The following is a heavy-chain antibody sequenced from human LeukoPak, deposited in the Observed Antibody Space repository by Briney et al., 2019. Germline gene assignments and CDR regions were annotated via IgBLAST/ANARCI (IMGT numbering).Heavy chain of an antibody. CDR3: ARDRLNEYYDTTGQGGLDY. V-gene: IGHV3-33*01. J-gene: IGHJ4*02. D-gene: IGHD3-22*01. CDR2: IWYDGSNK. CDR1: GFTFSSYG. Sequence: GGSLRLSCAASGFTFSSYGMHWVRQAPGKGLEWVAVIWYDGSNKYYADSVKGRFTISRDNAKKSLYLQMNSLRAEDTAVYYCARDRLNEYYDTTGQGGLDYWGQGTLVTVSS.